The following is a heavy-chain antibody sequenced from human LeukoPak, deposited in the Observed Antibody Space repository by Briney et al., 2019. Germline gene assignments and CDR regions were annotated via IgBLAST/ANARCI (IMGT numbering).Heavy chain of an antibody. CDR2: INHSGST. J-gene: IGHJ4*02. CDR1: GGSFSGYY. V-gene: IGHV4-34*01. D-gene: IGHD6-19*01. Sequence: PSEXLSLTCAVYGGSFSGYYWSWLRQPPGKGLEWIGEINHSGSTKYNPSLTSRGTISVDKSKKQLSQRLSSVTAADTAVYYCARPVSGSSGWYYNYWGQGTLVTVSS. CDR3: ARPVSGSSGWYYNY.